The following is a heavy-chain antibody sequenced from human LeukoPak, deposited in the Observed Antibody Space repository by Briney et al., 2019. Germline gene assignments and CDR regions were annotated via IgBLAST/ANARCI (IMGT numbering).Heavy chain of an antibody. J-gene: IGHJ4*02. CDR1: GGSFSGYY. CDR3: ASAGASSGYSPLHY. D-gene: IGHD3-22*01. CDR2: INHSGST. Sequence: SETLSLTCAVYGGSFSGYYWSWIRQPPGKGLEWIEEINHSGSTNYNPSLKSRVTISVDTSKNQFSLKLSSVTGADTAVYYCASAGASSGYSPLHYWGQGTLVTVSS. V-gene: IGHV4-34*01.